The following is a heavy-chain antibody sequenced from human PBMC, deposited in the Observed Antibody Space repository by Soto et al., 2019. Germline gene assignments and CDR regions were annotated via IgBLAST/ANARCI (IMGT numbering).Heavy chain of an antibody. D-gene: IGHD2-15*01. CDR2: MNPNSGDI. V-gene: IGHV1-8*01. CDR1: GYTFTSFD. CDR3: ARVDCRRGSCYVDYFAF. Sequence: QVQLVQSGAEVKQSGASVKVSCKASGYTFTSFDINWVRQATGQGLEWMGWMNPNSGDIGYAQEFQGRVTMTRETSVSSSYMELSGMRTDDTPVYYCARVDCRRGSCYVDYFAFWCQGTLGTVSS. J-gene: IGHJ4*02.